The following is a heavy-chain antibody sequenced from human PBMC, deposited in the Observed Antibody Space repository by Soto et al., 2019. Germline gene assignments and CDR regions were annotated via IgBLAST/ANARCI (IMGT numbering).Heavy chain of an antibody. Sequence: VQLLQSGPGLVKPSGTLSLTCAVSGGSVSSTNWWSWVRHSPGKRLECSGDIYNIGSTNYNPSLRGRVTISVDKSKNQFSLTLKYVSAADTAVYYCATLPRRIEVTVLPIPTWGQGTLVTFSS. CDR3: ATLPRRIEVTVLPIPT. CDR2: IYNIGST. CDR1: GGSVSSTNW. J-gene: IGHJ5*02. D-gene: IGHD2-15*01. V-gene: IGHV4-4*02.